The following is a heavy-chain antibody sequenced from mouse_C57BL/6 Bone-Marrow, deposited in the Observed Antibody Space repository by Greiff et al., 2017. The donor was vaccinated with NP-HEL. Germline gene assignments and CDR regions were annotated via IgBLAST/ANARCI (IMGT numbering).Heavy chain of an antibody. CDR1: GYAFTNYL. J-gene: IGHJ1*03. CDR2: INPGSGGT. V-gene: IGHV1-54*01. Sequence: VKLMESGAELVRPGTSVKVSCKASGYAFTNYLIEWVKQRPGQGLEWIGVINPGSGGTNYNEKFKGKATLTADKSSSTAYMQLSSLTSEDSAVYFCARIGGGYHWYFDVWGTGTTVTVSS. CDR3: ARIGGGYHWYFDV. D-gene: IGHD2-2*01.